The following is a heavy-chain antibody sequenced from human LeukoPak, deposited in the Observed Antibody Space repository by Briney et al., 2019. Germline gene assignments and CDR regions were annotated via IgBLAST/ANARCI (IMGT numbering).Heavy chain of an antibody. CDR2: IYYSGST. D-gene: IGHD2-2*01. CDR3: ARRPYIVVVPAAFDC. J-gene: IGHJ4*02. Sequence: SETLSLTCTVSGGSISSSSYYWGWIRQPPGKGLEWIGSIYYSGSTYYNPSLKSRVTISVDTSKNQFSLKLSSVTAADTAVYYCARRPYIVVVPAAFDCWGQGTLVTVSS. CDR1: GGSISSSSYY. V-gene: IGHV4-39*01.